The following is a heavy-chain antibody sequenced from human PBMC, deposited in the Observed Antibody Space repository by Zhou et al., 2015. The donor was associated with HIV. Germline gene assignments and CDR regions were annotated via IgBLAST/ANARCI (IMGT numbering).Heavy chain of an antibody. D-gene: IGHD3-9*01. CDR2: INPSGGST. CDR1: GYTFTSYY. J-gene: IGHJ5*02. V-gene: IGHV1-46*01. CDR3: ARDLGYDKTDGNWFDP. Sequence: QVQLVQSGAEVKKPGASVKVSCKASGYTFTSYYMHWVRQAPGQGLEWMGIINPSGGSTSYAQKFQGRVTMTRDTSTSTVYMELSSLRSEDTAVYYCARDLGYDKTDGNWFDPVGPGNPGHRLL.